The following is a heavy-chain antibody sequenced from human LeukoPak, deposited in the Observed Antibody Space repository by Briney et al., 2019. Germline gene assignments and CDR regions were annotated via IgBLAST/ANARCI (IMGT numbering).Heavy chain of an antibody. CDR2: ISGSGGST. J-gene: IGHJ4*02. D-gene: IGHD3-9*01. CDR3: AKGVLRYFDWLCLFDY. Sequence: GGSLRLSCAASGFTFSSYAMSWVHQAPGKGLEWVSAISGSGGSTYYADSVKGRFTISRDNSKNTLYLQMNSLRAEDTAVYYCAKGVLRYFDWLCLFDYWGQGTLVTVSS. CDR1: GFTFSSYA. V-gene: IGHV3-23*01.